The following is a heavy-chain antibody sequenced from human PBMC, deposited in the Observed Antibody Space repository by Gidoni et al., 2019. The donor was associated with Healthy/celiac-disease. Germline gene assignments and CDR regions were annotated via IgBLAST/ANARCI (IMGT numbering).Heavy chain of an antibody. D-gene: IGHD3-10*01. V-gene: IGHV3-21*01. CDR2: IICSSSYI. J-gene: IGHJ4*02. CDR1: GFTFSSYS. Sequence: EVQLVESGGGLVKPGGSLRLSWAAPGFTFSSYSMNWVRQAPGKGLEWVSSIICSSSYIYYADSVKGRFTISRDNAKNSLYLHMNSLRAEDTAVYYCARDYYGSGSSHDYWGQGTLVTVSS. CDR3: ARDYYGSGSSHDY.